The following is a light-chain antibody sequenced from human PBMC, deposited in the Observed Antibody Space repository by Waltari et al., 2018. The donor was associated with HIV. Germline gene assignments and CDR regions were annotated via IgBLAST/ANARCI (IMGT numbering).Light chain of an antibody. CDR2: RNN. V-gene: IGLV1-47*01. J-gene: IGLJ1*01. CDR1: SSNIGRNY. Sequence: QSVLTQPPSASGTPGQRVAISCSGSSSNIGRNYLYWYQPLPGTAPKLLIYRNNQRPSGVPDRFSGSKSGTSASLAISGLRSDDEADYYCATWNDSLSGYVFGTGTKVTV. CDR3: ATWNDSLSGYV.